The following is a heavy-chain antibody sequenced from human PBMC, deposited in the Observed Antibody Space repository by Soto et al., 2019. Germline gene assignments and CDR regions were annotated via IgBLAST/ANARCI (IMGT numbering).Heavy chain of an antibody. D-gene: IGHD6-19*01. Sequence: QVQLVESGGGVVQPGRSLRLSCAASGFTFSSHGMHWVRQAPGKGLEWVAVIWYDGSNKYYADSVKGRFTISRDDSKNMVYLQMNSLRDEDTAVYYCVRDGWYSIQAPYWGQGTLVNVSS. J-gene: IGHJ4*02. CDR1: GFTFSSHG. CDR3: VRDGWYSIQAPY. CDR2: IWYDGSNK. V-gene: IGHV3-33*01.